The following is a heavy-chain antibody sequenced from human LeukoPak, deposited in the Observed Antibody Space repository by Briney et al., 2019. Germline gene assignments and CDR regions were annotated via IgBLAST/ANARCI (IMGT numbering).Heavy chain of an antibody. V-gene: IGHV1-18*01. D-gene: IGHD6-6*01. CDR2: ISAYNGNT. J-gene: IGHJ4*02. CDR1: GYTFTSYG. Sequence: ASVKVSCKASGYTFTSYGISWVRQAPGQGLEGMGWISAYNGNTNYAQKLQGRVTMTPDTSTSTAYMELRSLRSDDTAVYYCARVGAQEYSSSQEYDYWGQGTLVTVSS. CDR3: ARVGAQEYSSSQEYDY.